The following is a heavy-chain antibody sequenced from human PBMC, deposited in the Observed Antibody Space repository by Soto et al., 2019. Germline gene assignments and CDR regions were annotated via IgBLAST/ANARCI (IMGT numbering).Heavy chain of an antibody. Sequence: SETLSLTCTVSGGSISSYYWSWIRQPPGKGLEWIGYTYYSGSTNYNPSLKSRVTISVDTSKNQFSLKLSSVTAADMAVYYCARHKGVAVAGISYFDSWGQGTMVTVAS. CDR1: GGSISSYY. D-gene: IGHD6-19*01. V-gene: IGHV4-59*08. CDR2: TYYSGST. J-gene: IGHJ3*02. CDR3: ARHKGVAVAGISYFDS.